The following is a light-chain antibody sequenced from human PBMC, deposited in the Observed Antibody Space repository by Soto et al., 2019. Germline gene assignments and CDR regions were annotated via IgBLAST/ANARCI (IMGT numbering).Light chain of an antibody. J-gene: IGLJ2*01. CDR3: CSSAGSDLFVV. CDR1: SSDVGKYNL. Sequence: QAVLTQPASVSGSPGQSITISCTGSSSDVGKYNLVSWYQWHPGKAPKLMIYEDSQRPSGVSNRFSGSKSGNTASLTISGLQAEDEADYYCCSSAGSDLFVVFGGGTKLTVL. CDR2: EDS. V-gene: IGLV2-23*01.